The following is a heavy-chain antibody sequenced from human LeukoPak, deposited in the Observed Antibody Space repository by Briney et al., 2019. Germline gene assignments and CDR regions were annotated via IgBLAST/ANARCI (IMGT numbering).Heavy chain of an antibody. CDR1: GYTFTSYD. CDR2: MNPNSGNT. CDR3: AREFYNSLHLVPPQIVGMDV. J-gene: IGHJ6*02. D-gene: IGHD2/OR15-2a*01. Sequence: ASVKVSCKASGYTFTSYDINWVRQATGQGLEWMGWMNPNSGNTGYAQKFQGRVTMTRNTSISTAYMELSRLRSDDTAVYYCAREFYNSLHLVPPQIVGMDVWGQGTTVTVSS. V-gene: IGHV1-8*01.